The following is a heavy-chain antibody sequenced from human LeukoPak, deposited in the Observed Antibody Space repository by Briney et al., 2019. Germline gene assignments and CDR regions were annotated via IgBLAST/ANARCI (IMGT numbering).Heavy chain of an antibody. CDR2: INAGNGNT. V-gene: IGHV1-3*01. J-gene: IGHJ4*02. Sequence: ASVKASCKASGYTFTSYAMHWVRQAPGQRLEWMGWINAGNGNTKYSQKFQGRVTITRDTSASTAYMELSSLRSEDTAVYYCARVLSIVGATIGFDYWGQGTLVTVSS. CDR1: GYTFTSYA. D-gene: IGHD1-26*01. CDR3: ARVLSIVGATIGFDY.